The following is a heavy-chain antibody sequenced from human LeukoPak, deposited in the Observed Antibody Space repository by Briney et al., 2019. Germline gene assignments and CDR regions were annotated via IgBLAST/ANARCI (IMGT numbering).Heavy chain of an antibody. CDR2: IYYIGST. D-gene: IGHD3-16*01. Sequence: SETLSLTCTVSGGSISSYYWSWIRQPPGKGLEWIGYIYYIGSTNYNPSLKSRVTISVDTSKNQFSLNLTSVPAAHTAVHYCARATSGLNEPHYDWGQGTLVTDSS. CDR3: ARATSGLNEPHYD. J-gene: IGHJ4*02. CDR1: GGSISSYY. V-gene: IGHV4-59*01.